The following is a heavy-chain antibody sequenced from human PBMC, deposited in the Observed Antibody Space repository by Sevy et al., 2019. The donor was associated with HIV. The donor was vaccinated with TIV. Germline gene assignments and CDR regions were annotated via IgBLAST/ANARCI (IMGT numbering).Heavy chain of an antibody. D-gene: IGHD3-22*01. CDR2: ISGSGGRGDKT. V-gene: IGHV3-23*01. Sequence: GGSLRLSCAASGFTFSSYAMNWVRQAPGKGLEWVSGISGSGGRGDKTNYAYSVKGRFTICRDDSKNSLYLQLSRLRAEDTAIYYGARKYDSSGYFDYWGQGTLVTVSS. CDR3: ARKYDSSGYFDY. CDR1: GFTFSSYA. J-gene: IGHJ4*02.